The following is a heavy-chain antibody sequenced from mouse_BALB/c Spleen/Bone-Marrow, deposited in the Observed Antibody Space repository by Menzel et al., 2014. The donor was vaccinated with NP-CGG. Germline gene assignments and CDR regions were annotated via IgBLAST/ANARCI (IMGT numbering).Heavy chain of an antibody. CDR1: GDSITSGY. Sequence: EVHLVESGPSLVKPSQTLSLTCSVTGDSITSGYWNWIRKFPGSKLEYMGFISYSGSTYYNPSLKSRISITRDTSKNQYYLQLNSVTTEDTATYYCARGGGSSYNYAMDYWGQGTSVTVSS. D-gene: IGHD1-1*01. CDR3: ARGGGSSYNYAMDY. V-gene: IGHV3-8*02. J-gene: IGHJ4*01. CDR2: ISYSGST.